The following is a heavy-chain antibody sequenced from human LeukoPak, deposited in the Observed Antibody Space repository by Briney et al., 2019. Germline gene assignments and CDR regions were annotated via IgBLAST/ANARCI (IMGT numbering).Heavy chain of an antibody. J-gene: IGHJ6*03. CDR2: ISSSGSSI. V-gene: IGHV3-48*03. CDR3: ARDYPIYDPDYYYYYMDV. Sequence: TGGSLRLSCAASGFTFSTYEMNWVRQAPGKGLEWVSYISSSGSSIYYGDSVKGRFTISGDNAKNSLYLQMNSLRVEDTAVYYCARDYPIYDPDYYYYYMDVWGKGTTVTVSS. CDR1: GFTFSTYE. D-gene: IGHD5/OR15-5a*01.